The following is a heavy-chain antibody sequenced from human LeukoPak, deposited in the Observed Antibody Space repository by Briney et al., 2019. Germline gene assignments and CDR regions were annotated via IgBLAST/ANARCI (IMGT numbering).Heavy chain of an antibody. CDR1: GYTFTSYD. Sequence: ASVKVSCKASGYTFTSYDINWVRQATGQGLEWMGWMNPNSGNTGYAQKFQGRVTMTRNTSISTAYMELSSLRSEDTAVYYCARAPGGGYSSGWYSATQYYYYGMDVWGQGTTVTVSS. D-gene: IGHD6-19*01. V-gene: IGHV1-8*01. J-gene: IGHJ6*02. CDR3: ARAPGGGYSSGWYSATQYYYYGMDV. CDR2: MNPNSGNT.